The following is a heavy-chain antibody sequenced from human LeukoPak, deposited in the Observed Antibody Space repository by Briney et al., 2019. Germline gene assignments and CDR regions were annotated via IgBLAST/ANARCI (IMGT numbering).Heavy chain of an antibody. CDR2: IDPNNGGT. CDR1: GYTFSGYY. V-gene: IGHV1-2*02. Sequence: ASVKVSCKASGYTFSGYYMHWVRQAPGQGLEWMGWIDPNNGGTNYAQKFQGRVTMTRDTSISAAYMELSRLRSDDTAMYYCATEAGGIPYWGQGTLVTVSS. CDR3: ATEAGGIPY. D-gene: IGHD3-16*02. J-gene: IGHJ4*02.